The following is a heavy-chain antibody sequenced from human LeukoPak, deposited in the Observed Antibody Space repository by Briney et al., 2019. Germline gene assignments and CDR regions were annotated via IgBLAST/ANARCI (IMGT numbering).Heavy chain of an antibody. CDR1: GFTFYNYA. CDR2: ISGTGGSP. CDR3: AKGVVVAGRGYYFDF. V-gene: IGHV3-23*01. J-gene: IGHJ4*02. D-gene: IGHD2-15*01. Sequence: GGSLRLSCVASGFTFYNYAMGWVRQAPGKGREWVSSISGTGGSPYSADSVKGRFTISRDNSNNTLYLQLNSLRAEDTAVYFCAKGVVVAGRGYYFDFWGQGTPVTVSS.